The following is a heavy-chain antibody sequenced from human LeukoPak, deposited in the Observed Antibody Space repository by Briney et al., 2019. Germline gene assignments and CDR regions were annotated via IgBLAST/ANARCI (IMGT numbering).Heavy chain of an antibody. V-gene: IGHV1-18*01. Sequence: VASVKVSCKASGYTFTSYGISWVRQAPGQGLEWMGWISAYNGNTNYAQKLQGRVTMTTDTSTSTAYMELRSLRSDDTAVYYCARDQGGDYVWGSCRYTGIGDYWGQGTLVTVSS. J-gene: IGHJ4*02. CDR3: ARDQGGDYVWGSCRYTGIGDY. D-gene: IGHD3-16*02. CDR1: GYTFTSYG. CDR2: ISAYNGNT.